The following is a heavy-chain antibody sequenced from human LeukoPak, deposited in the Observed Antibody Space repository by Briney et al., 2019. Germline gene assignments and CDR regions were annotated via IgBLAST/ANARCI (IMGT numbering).Heavy chain of an antibody. Sequence: GGSLRLSCTASGFTFSSYSMNWVRQAPGKGLEWVSSISSSSNYIYYADSMKGRFTISRDSAKSSLYLQMNSLRAEDTAVYYCAREGIAGYYFDYWGQGTLITVSS. CDR2: ISSSSNYI. CDR1: GFTFSSYS. CDR3: AREGIAGYYFDY. D-gene: IGHD6-13*01. V-gene: IGHV3-21*01. J-gene: IGHJ4*02.